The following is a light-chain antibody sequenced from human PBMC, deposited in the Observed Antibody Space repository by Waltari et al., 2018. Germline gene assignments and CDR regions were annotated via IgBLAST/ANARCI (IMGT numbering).Light chain of an antibody. CDR3: QQYSSYPWT. V-gene: IGKV1-5*03. J-gene: IGKJ1*01. CDR1: TRVNAW. Sequence: DIQMTQSPSTLSASVGARVTITCRASTRVNAWLAWYQQKPGKAPKLLSYTASNLERGVPSRFSGSASGTEFTLAISSLQPEDFATYYCQQYSSYPWTFGQGT. CDR2: TAS.